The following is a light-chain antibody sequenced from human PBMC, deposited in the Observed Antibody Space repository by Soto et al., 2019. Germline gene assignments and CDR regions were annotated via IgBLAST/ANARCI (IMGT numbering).Light chain of an antibody. V-gene: IGKV1-39*01. CDR1: QTIGTY. Sequence: IEVTQSPSSVAASLRDRVTITCRASQTIGTYVNWYRQKSGAAPELLIYDASTLQSGVPSRFRGGASGTDFTLTISSLQLDDFATYYCQQSYNTPLTFGQGTKVDIK. CDR3: QQSYNTPLT. CDR2: DAS. J-gene: IGKJ1*01.